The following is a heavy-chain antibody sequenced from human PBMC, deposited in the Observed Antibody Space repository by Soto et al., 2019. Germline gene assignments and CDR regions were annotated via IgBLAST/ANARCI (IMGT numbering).Heavy chain of an antibody. CDR1: GYSFASYW. V-gene: IGHV5-51*01. Sequence: EVQLVQSGAEVKKPGESLKISCKGSGYSFASYWIVWVRQMPGKGLEWLGIIYPSDSNTKYNPALQGQFTLSADKSTNTAYLQWSSLRASHTATYYCARQYAPYPSGMDVWGQGTTVTVSS. J-gene: IGHJ6*02. CDR3: ARQYAPYPSGMDV. D-gene: IGHD1-1*01. CDR2: IYPSDSNT.